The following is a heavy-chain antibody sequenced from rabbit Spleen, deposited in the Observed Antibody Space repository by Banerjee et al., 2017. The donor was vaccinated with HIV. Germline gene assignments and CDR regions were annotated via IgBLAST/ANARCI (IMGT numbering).Heavy chain of an antibody. J-gene: IGHJ6*01. CDR3: ARDTSSSFSSYGMDL. D-gene: IGHD1-1*01. CDR2: IDAGSSGST. CDR1: GFSFSSSYF. Sequence: QEQLEESGGDLVKPGASLTLTCTASGFSFSSSYFMCWVRQAPGRGLEWIACIDAGSSGSTYYASWAKGRFTISKTSSTTVTLQVTRLTAADTATYFCARDTSSSFSSYGMDLWGPGTLVTVS. V-gene: IGHV1S45*01.